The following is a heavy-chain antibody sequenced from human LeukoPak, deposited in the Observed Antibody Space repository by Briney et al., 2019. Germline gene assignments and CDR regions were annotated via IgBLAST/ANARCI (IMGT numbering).Heavy chain of an antibody. CDR3: ARDVGITVADSFDP. Sequence: GASVKDSCKASGYSSTNYGISWVRQAPGQGLEWMGWIHIYRGNTNYAQKFQGRVTMTTDTSTSTVYMEVRGLRSDDTAMYYCARDVGITVADSFDPWGQGTLVTVSS. J-gene: IGHJ5*02. CDR2: IHIYRGNT. V-gene: IGHV1-18*01. CDR1: GYSSTNYG. D-gene: IGHD6-13*01.